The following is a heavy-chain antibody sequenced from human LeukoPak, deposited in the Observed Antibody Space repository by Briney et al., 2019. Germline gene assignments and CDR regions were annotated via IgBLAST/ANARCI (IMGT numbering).Heavy chain of an antibody. CDR1: SGSISTSNYY. CDR2: IFYSGST. Sequence: PSETLSLTRTVSSGSISTSNYYWVWVRQPPGKPLEWMGNIFYSGSTYYSPSLKSRVTISLDTSRNQFSLKLNSVTAADTAVYYCAREMSYYDFWSGYRWFDPWGQGTLVTVSS. J-gene: IGHJ5*02. V-gene: IGHV4-39*07. D-gene: IGHD3-3*01. CDR3: AREMSYYDFWSGYRWFDP.